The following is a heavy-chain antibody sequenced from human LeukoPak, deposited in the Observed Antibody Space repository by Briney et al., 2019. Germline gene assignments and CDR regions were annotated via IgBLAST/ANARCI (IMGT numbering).Heavy chain of an antibody. J-gene: IGHJ6*02. V-gene: IGHV3-48*02. CDR2: ISSSSSTI. CDR3: ARDPYYDFWSGYPYYYYYGMDV. CDR1: GFTFSSYS. D-gene: IGHD3-3*01. Sequence: PGGSLRLSCAASGFTFSSYSMNWVRQAPGKGLEWVSYISSSSSTIYYADSVKGRFTISRDNAKNSLYLQMNSLRDEDTAVYYCARDPYYDFWSGYPYYYYYGMDVWGQGTTVTVSS.